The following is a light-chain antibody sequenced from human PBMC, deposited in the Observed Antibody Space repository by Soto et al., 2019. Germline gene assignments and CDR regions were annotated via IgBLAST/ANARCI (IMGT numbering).Light chain of an antibody. V-gene: IGKV1-5*03. Sequence: DMQMTQSPSTLSASVGDRVTITCRASQSVGSWLAWYQQKPGKAPKVLIYMVSSLEIGVPSRFSGTGSGTEFTLTISGLQPDDFATYYCQEYHSYARTFGQGTKVEIK. CDR3: QEYHSYART. CDR2: MVS. CDR1: QSVGSW. J-gene: IGKJ1*01.